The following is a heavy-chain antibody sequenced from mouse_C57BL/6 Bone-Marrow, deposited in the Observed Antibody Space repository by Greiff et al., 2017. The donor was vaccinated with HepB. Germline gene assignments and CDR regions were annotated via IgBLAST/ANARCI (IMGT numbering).Heavy chain of an antibody. D-gene: IGHD1-1*01. V-gene: IGHV1-69*01. Sequence: QVQLQQPGAELVMPGASVKLSCKASGYTFTSYWMHWVKQRPGQGLEWIGEIDPSDSYTNYNQKFKGKSTLTVDKSSSTAYMQLSSLTSEDSAVYYCARIYYYGSSCAMDYWGQGTSVTVSS. CDR3: ARIYYYGSSCAMDY. J-gene: IGHJ4*01. CDR1: GYTFTSYW. CDR2: IDPSDSYT.